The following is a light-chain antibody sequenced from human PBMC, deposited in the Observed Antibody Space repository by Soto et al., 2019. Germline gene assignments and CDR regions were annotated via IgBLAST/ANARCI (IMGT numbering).Light chain of an antibody. V-gene: IGLV1-51*02. Sequence: QAVVTQPPSVSAAPGQKVTVSCSGSSSNIGNNYVSWYQHLPRTAPKLLIYENNERPSGIPDRFSASKSGTSATLGITGLQTGDEADYYCGTWDSSLGAWVFGGGTKLTVL. CDR3: GTWDSSLGAWV. CDR2: ENN. CDR1: SSNIGNNY. J-gene: IGLJ3*02.